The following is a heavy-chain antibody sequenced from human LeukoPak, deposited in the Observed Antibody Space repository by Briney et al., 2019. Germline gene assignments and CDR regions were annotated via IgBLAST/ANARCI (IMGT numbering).Heavy chain of an antibody. Sequence: SQTLSLTCTVSGGSISSGSYYWSWIRQPAVKGLEWIGRIYTSGSTNYNPSLKSRVTISVDTSKNQFSLKLSSVTAADTAVYYCARSAVAGLVYYYMDVWGKGTTVTVSS. CDR1: GGSISSGSYY. J-gene: IGHJ6*03. V-gene: IGHV4-61*02. D-gene: IGHD6-19*01. CDR2: IYTSGST. CDR3: ARSAVAGLVYYYMDV.